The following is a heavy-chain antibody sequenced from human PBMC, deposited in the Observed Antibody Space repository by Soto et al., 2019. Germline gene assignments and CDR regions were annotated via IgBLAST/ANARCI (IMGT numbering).Heavy chain of an antibody. CDR2: IYHSGST. V-gene: IGHV4-4*02. J-gene: IGHJ5*02. CDR1: GGSISSSNW. D-gene: IGHD6-13*01. Sequence: SETLSLTCAVSGGSISSSNWWSWVRQPPGKGLEWIGEIYHSGSTNYNPSLKSRVTISVDKSKNQFSLKLSSVTAADTAVYYCARGSPRQQLPQVWFDPWGQGTLVTVSS. CDR3: ARGSPRQQLPQVWFDP.